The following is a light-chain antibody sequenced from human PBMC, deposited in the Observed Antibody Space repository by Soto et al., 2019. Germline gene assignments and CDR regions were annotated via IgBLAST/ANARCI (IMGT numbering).Light chain of an antibody. CDR1: QSVSSNY. CDR2: GAS. V-gene: IGKV3-20*01. J-gene: IGKJ1*01. Sequence: ETVLTQSPGTLSLSPGERATLSCRASQSVSSNYLAWYQQKPGQAPRLLMYGASTRATGIPDRFSGSGSGTDFTLIISRLEPEYFAVYYCQQFGRSPPSWTFGQGTKVEIK. CDR3: QQFGRSPPSWT.